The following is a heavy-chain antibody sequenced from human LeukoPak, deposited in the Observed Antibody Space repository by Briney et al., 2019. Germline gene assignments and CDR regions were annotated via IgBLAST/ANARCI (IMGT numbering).Heavy chain of an antibody. CDR3: ARSQSSSLIDY. CDR1: GFSFSAYG. Sequence: GRSLRLSCAASGFSFSAYGVHWVRQAPGKGLEWEAVIWYDGSSKDYADSVKGRFTFSRDDSKNTLYLQMNSLTVEDTAVYYCARSQSSSLIDYCGQGTLVTVSS. CDR2: IWYDGSSK. V-gene: IGHV3-33*01. J-gene: IGHJ4*02. D-gene: IGHD6-13*01.